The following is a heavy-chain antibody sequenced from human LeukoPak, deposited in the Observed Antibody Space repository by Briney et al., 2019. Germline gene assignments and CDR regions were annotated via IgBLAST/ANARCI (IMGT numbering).Heavy chain of an antibody. Sequence: SSVKVSCKGSGGTFSSYAISGVRQAPGQGLEWMGGIIPIFGTANYAQKFQGRVTITADKSTSTAYMELSSLRSEDTAVYYCAGGEGYCSGGSCLALDYWGQGTLVTVSS. CDR1: GGTFSSYA. D-gene: IGHD2-15*01. CDR3: AGGEGYCSGGSCLALDY. CDR2: IIPIFGTA. V-gene: IGHV1-69*06. J-gene: IGHJ4*02.